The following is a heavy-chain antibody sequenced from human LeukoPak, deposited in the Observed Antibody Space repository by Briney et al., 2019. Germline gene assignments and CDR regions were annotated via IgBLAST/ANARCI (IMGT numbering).Heavy chain of an antibody. CDR2: ISSSGSTI. V-gene: IGHV3-48*03. Sequence: PGGSLRLSCAASGFTFSSYEMNWVRQAPGKGLEWVSYISSSGSTIYYADSVKGRFTLSRDNPKNSLYLQMNSLRAEDTAVYYCATSLSGWGTYHYMDVWGKGTTVTISS. J-gene: IGHJ6*03. D-gene: IGHD6-19*01. CDR1: GFTFSSYE. CDR3: ATSLSGWGTYHYMDV.